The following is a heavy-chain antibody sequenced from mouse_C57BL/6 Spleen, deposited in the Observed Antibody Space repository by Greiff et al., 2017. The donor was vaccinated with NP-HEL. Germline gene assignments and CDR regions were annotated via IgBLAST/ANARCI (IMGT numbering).Heavy chain of an antibody. CDR1: GYAFSSYW. CDR2: IYPGDGDT. Sequence: QVQLQQSGAELVKPGASVKISCKASGYAFSSYWMNWVKQRPGKGLEWIGQIYPGDGDTNYNGKFKGKATLTADKSSSTAYMQLSSLTSEDSAVYFCARNWAPYAMDYWGQGTSVTVSS. D-gene: IGHD4-1*01. V-gene: IGHV1-80*01. J-gene: IGHJ4*01. CDR3: ARNWAPYAMDY.